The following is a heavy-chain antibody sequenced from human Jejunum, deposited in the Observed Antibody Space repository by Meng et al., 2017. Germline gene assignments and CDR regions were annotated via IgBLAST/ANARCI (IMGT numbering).Heavy chain of an antibody. V-gene: IGHV4-61*08. J-gene: IGHJ4*02. Sequence: QVQLQGSGPGLVRPSETPPLICAGSGGSGSISGYQWGWIRHPPGKGLEWIGYASTNYNPSLKSRVTISVDTSKNQFSLKLTSVTAADTAVYYCARDHWGSLDYWGQGVLVTVSS. CDR3: ARDHWGSLDY. CDR2: AST. D-gene: IGHD7-27*01. CDR1: GGSGSISGYQ.